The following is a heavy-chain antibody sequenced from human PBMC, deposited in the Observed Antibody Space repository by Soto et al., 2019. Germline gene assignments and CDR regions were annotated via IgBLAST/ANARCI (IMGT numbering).Heavy chain of an antibody. CDR3: ARHPLSSGWPGVWFDP. CDR1: GYSFTSYW. D-gene: IGHD6-19*01. J-gene: IGHJ5*02. V-gene: IGHV5-51*01. CDR2: IYPGDSDT. Sequence: GESLKISCKGSGYSFTSYWIGWVRQMPGKGLEWMGIIYPGDSDTRYSPSFQGQVTISADKSISTAYLQWSSLKASDTAMYYCARHPLSSGWPGVWFDPWGQGTLVTVSS.